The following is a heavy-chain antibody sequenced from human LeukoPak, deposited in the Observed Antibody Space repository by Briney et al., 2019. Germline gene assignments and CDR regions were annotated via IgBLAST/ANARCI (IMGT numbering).Heavy chain of an antibody. CDR2: IYPGDSDT. V-gene: IGHV5-51*01. J-gene: IGHJ4*02. CDR1: GYTFTHYW. CDR3: GRLIKKDSAGWGGGFGH. Sequence: GESLNISCKTSGYTFTHYWIGWGRQMPGKGLVWMGIIYPGDSDTRYRPSFQGHLTFSVDKSNNTAYLQWSSLKATDTATYYCGRLIKKDSAGWGGGFGHWGQGTLVIVTS. D-gene: IGHD3-16*01.